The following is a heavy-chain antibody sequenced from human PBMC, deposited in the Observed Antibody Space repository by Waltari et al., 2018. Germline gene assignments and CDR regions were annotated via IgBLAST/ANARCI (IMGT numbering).Heavy chain of an antibody. CDR3: ARQVTHIYIAVAGYYFDY. J-gene: IGHJ4*02. V-gene: IGHV4-39*01. CDR2: IYYSGST. CDR1: GGSISSSSYY. Sequence: QLQLQESGPGLVKPSETLSLTCTVSGGSISSSSYYWGGIRQPPGKGLEWIGSIYYSGSTYYNPSLKSRVTISVDTSKNQFSLKLSSVTAADTAVYYCARQVTHIYIAVAGYYFDYWGQGTLVTVSS. D-gene: IGHD6-19*01.